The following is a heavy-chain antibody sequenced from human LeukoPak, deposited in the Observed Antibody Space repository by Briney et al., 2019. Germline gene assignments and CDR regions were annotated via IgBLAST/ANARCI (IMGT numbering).Heavy chain of an antibody. J-gene: IGHJ4*02. CDR1: GFTFSKYS. CDR3: AKERNLEIAVAGTIFDY. V-gene: IGHV3-21*01. D-gene: IGHD6-19*01. CDR2: ISSSSSDK. Sequence: GGSLRLSCAASGFTFSKYSMNWVRQAPGKGLEWVSFISSSSSDKYYVDSVKGRFTISRDNSKNMIYLEMNSLRAEDTAVYYCAKERNLEIAVAGTIFDYWGQGTLVTVSS.